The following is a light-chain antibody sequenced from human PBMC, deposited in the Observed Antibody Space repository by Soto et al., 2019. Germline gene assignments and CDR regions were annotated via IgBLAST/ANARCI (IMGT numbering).Light chain of an antibody. CDR3: GAWDSSLTGGV. V-gene: IGLV1-51*02. J-gene: IGLJ2*01. CDR2: ENS. Sequence: QSVLTQPPSVSAAPGQKVTISCSRSSSNIGSDYVSWYQQLPGTAPKLLIYENSERPSGIPDRFSGSKSGTSATLGITGLQTGDEADYYCGAWDSSLTGGVFGGGTKLTVL. CDR1: SSNIGSDY.